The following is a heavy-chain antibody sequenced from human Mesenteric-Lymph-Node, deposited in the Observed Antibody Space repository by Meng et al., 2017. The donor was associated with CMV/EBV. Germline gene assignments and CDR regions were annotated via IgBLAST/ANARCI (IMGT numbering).Heavy chain of an antibody. D-gene: IGHD2-15*01. CDR1: GYRFTNYW. CDR2: IYPGDFDT. CDR3: ARGDCSGGRCYYYNAMDV. V-gene: IGHV5-51*01. Sequence: GESLKISCKGSGYRFTNYWIGWVRQMPGKGLEWMGIIYPGDFDTKYSPSFQGQVTISADKSINTAYLQWSSLKASDTAIYYCARGDCSGGRCYYYNAMDVWGQGTTVTVSS. J-gene: IGHJ6*02.